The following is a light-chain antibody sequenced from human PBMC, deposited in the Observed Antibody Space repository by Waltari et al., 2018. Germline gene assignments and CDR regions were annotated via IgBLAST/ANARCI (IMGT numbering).Light chain of an antibody. V-gene: IGKV3-20*01. CDR2: GAS. CDR3: QQYASSVLYT. CDR1: QRLGKNY. J-gene: IGKJ2*01. Sequence: IVLTQSPGTLSLSPGDRASLSCKASQRLGKNYVAWYQHKSGQAPRLVIYGASSRAAGSPDRFSGSGSGTDFTLTISRLEPEDFAVYYCQQYASSVLYTFGQGTKLEIK.